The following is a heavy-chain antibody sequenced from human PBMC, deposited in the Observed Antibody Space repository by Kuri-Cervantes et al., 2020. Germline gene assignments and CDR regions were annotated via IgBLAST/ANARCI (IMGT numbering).Heavy chain of an antibody. Sequence: GGSLRLSCAASGFTVSNYRMNWVRQAPGKGLEWVSYISRSGSDIFYADSVKGRFTISRDNAKNSLYLQMNALRAEDTAFYYCAKSAYYDYIFDYWGQGTLVTVSS. D-gene: IGHD3-22*01. J-gene: IGHJ4*02. CDR3: AKSAYYDYIFDY. V-gene: IGHV3-48*01. CDR2: ISRSGSDI. CDR1: GFTVSNYR.